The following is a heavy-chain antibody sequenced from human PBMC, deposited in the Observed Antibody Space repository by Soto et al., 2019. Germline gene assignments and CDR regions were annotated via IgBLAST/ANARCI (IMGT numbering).Heavy chain of an antibody. CDR2: INHSGST. D-gene: IGHD5-12*01. J-gene: IGHJ4*02. CDR3: ASTSGYDLVFDY. V-gene: IGHV4-34*01. Sequence: SETLSLTCAVYGGSFSGYYWSWIRQPPGKGLEWIGEINHSGSTTYNPSLKSRVTISVDTSKNQFSLKLNSVTAADTAVYYCASTSGYDLVFDYWGQGALVTVSS. CDR1: GGSFSGYY.